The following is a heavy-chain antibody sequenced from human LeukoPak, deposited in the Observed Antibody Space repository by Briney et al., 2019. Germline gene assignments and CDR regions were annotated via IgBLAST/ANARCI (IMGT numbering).Heavy chain of an antibody. V-gene: IGHV4-59*01. J-gene: IGHJ6*02. Sequence: PSATLSLTCTVSGGSISSYYWSWIRQSPGKGLEWIGYIYYSGSNNYNPSLKSRVTISVDTSKNQFSLKLTSVTAADTAVYYCARAGFGELYRYYYSMDVWGQGTTVTVSS. CDR3: ARAGFGELYRYYYSMDV. CDR2: IYYSGSN. D-gene: IGHD3-10*01. CDR1: GGSISSYY.